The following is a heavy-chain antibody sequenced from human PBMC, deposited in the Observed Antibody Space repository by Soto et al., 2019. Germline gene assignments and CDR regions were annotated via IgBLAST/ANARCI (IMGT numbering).Heavy chain of an antibody. CDR2: ISGSGGST. J-gene: IGHJ5*02. D-gene: IGHD2-15*01. CDR3: AKAPDCSGGSCYRNWFDP. Sequence: EVQLLESGGGLVQPGGSLRLSCAASGFTFSSYAMSWVRQAPGKGLEWVSAISGSGGSTYYADSVKGRFTISRDNSKNTLYLQMNSRRAEDTAVYYCAKAPDCSGGSCYRNWFDPWGQGTLVTVSS. V-gene: IGHV3-23*01. CDR1: GFTFSSYA.